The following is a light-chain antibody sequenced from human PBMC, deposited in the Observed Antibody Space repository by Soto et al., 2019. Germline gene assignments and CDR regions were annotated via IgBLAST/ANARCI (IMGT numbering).Light chain of an antibody. J-gene: IGLJ1*01. CDR2: LNSDVRY. CDR1: IVHSSNA. Sequence: LLLSQSASACESLGASGKLTCTLSIVHSSNAIAWHQQQPEKGPRYLMKLNSDVRYSKGDGIPDLFSGSSSGAERYLTISSLQSEDEADYYCQTWGTGIHVFGTGTKVTV. V-gene: IGLV4-69*02. CDR3: QTWGTGIHV.